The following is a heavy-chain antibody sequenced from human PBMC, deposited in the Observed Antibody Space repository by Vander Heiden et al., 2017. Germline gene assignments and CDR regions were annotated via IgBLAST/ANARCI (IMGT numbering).Heavy chain of an antibody. CDR1: GGSISSSY. D-gene: IGHD6-19*01. V-gene: IGHV4-59*01. J-gene: IGHJ6*02. CDR3: ARDNYEAVAGTGTGYYYGMDV. Sequence: QVQLQESGPGLVKTSETLSLTCTVSGGSISSSYWSWIRQPPGKGLEWIGYIYYSGSTNYNPSLKSRVTISVDTSKNQFSLKLSSVTAADTAVYYCARDNYEAVAGTGTGYYYGMDVWGQGTTVTVSS. CDR2: IYYSGST.